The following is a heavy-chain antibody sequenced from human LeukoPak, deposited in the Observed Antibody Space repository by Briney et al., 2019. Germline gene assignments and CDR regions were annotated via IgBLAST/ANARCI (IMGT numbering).Heavy chain of an antibody. V-gene: IGHV4-59*01. CDR1: GGSIRSYY. J-gene: IGHJ4*02. D-gene: IGHD1-26*01. Sequence: PSETLSLTCAVSGGSIRSYYWNWVRQPPGKGREWIGYMYYSGSTNYNPSLKSRVIISGDTSNNQFSLKLNSVTAADTAVYYCGGGGTYSQFDYWGQGTLVTVSS. CDR2: MYYSGST. CDR3: GGGGTYSQFDY.